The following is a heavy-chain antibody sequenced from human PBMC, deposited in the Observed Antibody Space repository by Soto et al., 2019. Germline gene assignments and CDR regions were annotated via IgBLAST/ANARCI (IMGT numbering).Heavy chain of an antibody. D-gene: IGHD1-26*01. V-gene: IGHV3-73*01. Sequence: GGSLRLSCAAPGYTFSDTAIHWVRQAPGKGLEWVGRVASKPEGYTTTYGASVKGRFTISRDESQNTAYLQMNSLKTEDTAVYYRNKHSGSLRIPAALGPGTLVTVSS. CDR3: NKHSGSLRIPAA. CDR2: VASKPEGYTT. CDR1: GYTFSDTA. J-gene: IGHJ5*02.